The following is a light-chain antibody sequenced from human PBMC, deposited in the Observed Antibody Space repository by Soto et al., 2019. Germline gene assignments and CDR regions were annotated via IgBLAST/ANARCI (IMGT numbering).Light chain of an antibody. V-gene: IGKV3-20*01. J-gene: IGKJ1*01. CDR2: GAS. CDR3: QQYGSSPPLT. Sequence: EIVLTQSPGTLSLSPGERATLSCRASQSVSSKKKNRNQQKPGQAPRLLIYGASSRATGIPDRFSGSGSGTDFTLTISRLEPEDFAVYYCQQYGSSPPLTFGQGTKVEIK. CDR1: QSVSSKK.